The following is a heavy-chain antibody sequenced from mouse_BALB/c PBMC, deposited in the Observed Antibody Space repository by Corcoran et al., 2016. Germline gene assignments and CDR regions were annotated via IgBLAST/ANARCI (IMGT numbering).Heavy chain of an antibody. V-gene: IGHV9-3-1*01. CDR3: ASAPSWFAY. Sequence: QIQLVQSGPELKKPGETVKISCKASGYTFTNYGMNWVEQAPGKGLKWMGWINTYTGEPTYADDFKGRFAFSLETSACTAYLQINNLKTEDTATYFCASAPSWFAYWGQGTLVTVSA. CDR1: GYTFTNYG. J-gene: IGHJ3*01. CDR2: INTYTGEP.